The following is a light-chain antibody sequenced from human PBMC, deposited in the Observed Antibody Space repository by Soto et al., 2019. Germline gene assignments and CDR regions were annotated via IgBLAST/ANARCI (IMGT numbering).Light chain of an antibody. CDR2: GTS. CDR3: QQYDTSPRT. CDR1: QTVNSIY. V-gene: IGKV3-20*01. J-gene: IGKJ1*01. Sequence: EIVLTQSPGTLSLSPGERATLSSRASQTVNSIYLAWYQQKPGQAPRLLIYGTSNRATGIPDRFSGSGSGTDFTLTISRLEPEDFAVYYCQQYDTSPRTFGQGTKVEIK.